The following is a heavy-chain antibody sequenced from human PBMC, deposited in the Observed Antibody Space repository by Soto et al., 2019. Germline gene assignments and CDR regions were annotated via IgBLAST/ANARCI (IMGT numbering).Heavy chain of an antibody. CDR3: ARDQDILTGYYSDGWFDP. J-gene: IGHJ5*02. D-gene: IGHD3-9*01. Sequence: ASVKVSCKASGYTFTSYGISWVRQAPGQGLEWMGWISAYNGNTNYAQKLQGRVTMTTDTSTSTAYMELRSLRSDDTAVYYCARDQDILTGYYSDGWFDPWGQGTLVTVS. CDR1: GYTFTSYG. V-gene: IGHV1-18*01. CDR2: ISAYNGNT.